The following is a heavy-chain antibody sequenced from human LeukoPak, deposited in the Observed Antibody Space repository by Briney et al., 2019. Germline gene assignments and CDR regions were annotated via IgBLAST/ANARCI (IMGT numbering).Heavy chain of an antibody. CDR1: GYSFTSYW. V-gene: IGHV5-51*01. Sequence: EESLKISCKGSGYSFTSYWIGWVRQMPGKGLEWMGIIYPGDSDTRYSPSFQGQVTISADKSISTAYLQWSSLKASDTAMYYCARHHHFSSGYDDFDLWGRGTLVTVSS. J-gene: IGHJ2*01. CDR2: IYPGDSDT. CDR3: ARHHHFSSGYDDFDL. D-gene: IGHD3-3*02.